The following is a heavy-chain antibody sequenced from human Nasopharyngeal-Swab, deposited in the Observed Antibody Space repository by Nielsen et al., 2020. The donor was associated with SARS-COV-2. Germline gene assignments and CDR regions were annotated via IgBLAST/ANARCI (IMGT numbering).Heavy chain of an antibody. Sequence: WIRQPPGEGLEWVAVIWYDGSNKYYADSVKGRFTISRDNSKNTLYLQMNSLRAEDTAVYYCARGPIWFGELPGAFDIWGQGTMVTVSS. CDR2: IWYDGSNK. J-gene: IGHJ3*02. CDR3: ARGPIWFGELPGAFDI. D-gene: IGHD3-10*01. V-gene: IGHV3-33*01.